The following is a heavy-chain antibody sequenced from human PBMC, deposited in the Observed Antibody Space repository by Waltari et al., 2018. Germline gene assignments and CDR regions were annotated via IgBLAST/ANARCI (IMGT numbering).Heavy chain of an antibody. Sequence: QVQLVQSGAEVKKPGASVKVSCKASGYTFTGYSMPWVRQDPGQGLEWMGWINPNSGGTNYAQKFQGRVTMTRDTSISTAYMELSRLRSDDTAVYYWARDLTGGNSDWFDPWGQGTLVTVSS. V-gene: IGHV1-2*02. CDR2: INPNSGGT. CDR3: ARDLTGGNSDWFDP. J-gene: IGHJ5*02. CDR1: GYTFTGYS. D-gene: IGHD2-21*02.